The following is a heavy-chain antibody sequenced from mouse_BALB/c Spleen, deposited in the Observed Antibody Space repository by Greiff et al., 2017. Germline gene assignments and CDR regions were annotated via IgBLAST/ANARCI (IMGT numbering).Heavy chain of an antibody. D-gene: IGHD2-4*01. CDR1: GFTFSSYG. CDR3: ARHDYGRYFDV. V-gene: IGHV5-6*01. CDR2: ISSGGSYT. Sequence: EVQVVESGGDLVKPGGSLKLSCAASGFTFSSYGMSWVRQTPDKRLEWVATISSGGSYTYYPDSVKGRFTISRDNAKNTLYLQMSSLKSEDTAMYYCARHDYGRYFDVWGAGTTVTVSS. J-gene: IGHJ1*01.